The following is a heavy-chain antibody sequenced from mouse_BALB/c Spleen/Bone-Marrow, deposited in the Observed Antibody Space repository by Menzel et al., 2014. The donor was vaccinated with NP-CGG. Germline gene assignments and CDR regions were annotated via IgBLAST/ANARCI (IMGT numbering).Heavy chain of an antibody. Sequence: VQRVESGPGLVAPSQSLSITCTVSGFSLSRYSVHWVRQPPGKGLEWLGMIWGGGSTDYNSALKSRLSISKDNSKSQVFLKMNSLQTDHTAMYYCATYGNYVGYAMDYWGQGTSVTVSS. J-gene: IGHJ4*01. CDR1: GFSLSRYS. D-gene: IGHD2-10*02. V-gene: IGHV2-6-4*01. CDR2: IWGGGST. CDR3: ATYGNYVGYAMDY.